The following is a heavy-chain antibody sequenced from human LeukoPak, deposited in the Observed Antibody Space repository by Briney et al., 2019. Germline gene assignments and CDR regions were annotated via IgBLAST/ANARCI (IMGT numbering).Heavy chain of an antibody. CDR1: GGSISSGDYY. CDR2: IYYSGRT. CDR3: ARGKGGSYPYYFDY. Sequence: SETLSLTCTVSGGSISSGDYYWSWIRQPPGKGLEWIGYIYYSGRTYYNPSLKSRVTISVDTSKNQFSLKLSSVTAADTAVYYCARGKGGSYPYYFDYWGQGTLVTVSS. V-gene: IGHV4-30-4*08. D-gene: IGHD1-26*01. J-gene: IGHJ4*02.